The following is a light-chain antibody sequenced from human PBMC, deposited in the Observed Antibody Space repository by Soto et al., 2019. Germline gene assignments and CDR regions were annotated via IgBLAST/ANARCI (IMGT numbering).Light chain of an antibody. CDR1: RNIFTY. J-gene: IGKJ1*01. V-gene: IGKV1-39*01. CDR2: AAY. Sequence: DIQMTQSPRFLSASVGDRVTITGRASRNIFTYLTWYQQKQGKGPTVXIYAAYTLQRGVPSRFCCSTTGPDCTRTITGLQPEDAVTDYCRQTLSATRTFGLGTKVDIK. CDR3: RQTLSATRT.